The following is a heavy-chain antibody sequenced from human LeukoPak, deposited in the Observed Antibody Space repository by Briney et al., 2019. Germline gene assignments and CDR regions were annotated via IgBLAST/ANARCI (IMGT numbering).Heavy chain of an antibody. CDR1: GYTFTSYY. D-gene: IGHD3-3*01. V-gene: IGHV1-46*01. CDR3: ARSAYYDFWSGLYLDY. J-gene: IGHJ4*02. Sequence: ASVKVSCKASGYTFTSYYMHWVRQAPGQGLEWMGIINPSGGSTSYAQKFQGRVTMTTDTSTSTAYMELRSLRSDDTAVYYCARSAYYDFWSGLYLDYWGQGTLVTVSS. CDR2: INPSGGST.